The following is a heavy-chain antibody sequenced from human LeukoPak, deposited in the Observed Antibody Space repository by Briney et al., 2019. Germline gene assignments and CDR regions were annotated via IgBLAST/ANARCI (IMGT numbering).Heavy chain of an antibody. Sequence: GGSLRLSCAASGFTFSSYSMNWVRQAPGKGLEWVSSISSSSSSYIYYADSVKGRFTISRDNAKNSLYLQMNSLRAEDTAVYYCARDPASITIFSYYFDYWGQGTLVTVSS. CDR2: ISSSSSSYI. V-gene: IGHV3-21*01. J-gene: IGHJ4*02. CDR1: GFTFSSYS. D-gene: IGHD3-9*01. CDR3: ARDPASITIFSYYFDY.